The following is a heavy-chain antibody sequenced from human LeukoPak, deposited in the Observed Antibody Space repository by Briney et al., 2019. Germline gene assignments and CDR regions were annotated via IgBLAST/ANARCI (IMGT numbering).Heavy chain of an antibody. Sequence: GGSLRLSCAVSGLTFNNYAMSWVRQAPGKGLEWVSAVSGSGGSTYYADSVKGRFTISRDNSKNTLYLQMNSLRAEDTAVYYCAKGGVEITMIVVVIPPDAFDIWGQGTMVTVSS. CDR3: AKGGVEITMIVVVIPPDAFDI. CDR1: GLTFNNYA. V-gene: IGHV3-23*01. CDR2: VSGSGGST. J-gene: IGHJ3*02. D-gene: IGHD3-22*01.